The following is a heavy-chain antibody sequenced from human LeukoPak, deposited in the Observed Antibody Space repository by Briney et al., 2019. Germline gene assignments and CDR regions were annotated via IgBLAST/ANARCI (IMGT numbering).Heavy chain of an antibody. Sequence: GGSLRLSCAASGFTFENYWMSWVRQTPGKGLEWVANIKQDGSVEHYLASVKGRFTISRDNANNSLILQMNSLRDDDTALYYCARWAGVIDSWGQGTLVTVSS. CDR2: IKQDGSVE. CDR1: GFTFENYW. J-gene: IGHJ4*02. D-gene: IGHD3-10*01. CDR3: ARWAGVIDS. V-gene: IGHV3-7*01.